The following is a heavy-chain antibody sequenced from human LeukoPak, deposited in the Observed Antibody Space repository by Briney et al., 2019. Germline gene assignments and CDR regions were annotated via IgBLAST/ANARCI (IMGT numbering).Heavy chain of an antibody. CDR1: GDSVSSNSAA. D-gene: IGHD4-17*01. CDR3: VRDLTVTTLRWFDP. Sequence: LSQTLSLTCAISGDSVSSNSAAWNWIRQSPSRGLEWLGRTYYRSKWYNDYAVSVKSRITINPDTSKNQFSLQLNSVTPEDTAVYYCVRDLTVTTLRWFDPWGQGTLVTVSS. V-gene: IGHV6-1*01. J-gene: IGHJ5*02. CDR2: TYYRSKWYN.